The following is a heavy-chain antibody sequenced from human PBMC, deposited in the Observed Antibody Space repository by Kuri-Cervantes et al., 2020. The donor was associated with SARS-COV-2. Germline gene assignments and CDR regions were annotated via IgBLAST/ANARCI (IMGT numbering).Heavy chain of an antibody. V-gene: IGHV1-2*02. D-gene: IGHD6-13*01. CDR1: CYAFTGYY. Sequence: APMQSPSYASCYAFTGYYMHWVRHAPGQGIEWMGWINPNSGGTNYTQKFQGRVTMTRDTSISTVYMELSSLRSDDSAVYYCARKSSIPLLVRVWQDFDSWGQGTLVTVSS. J-gene: IGHJ4*02. CDR2: INPNSGGT. CDR3: ARKSSIPLLVRVWQDFDS.